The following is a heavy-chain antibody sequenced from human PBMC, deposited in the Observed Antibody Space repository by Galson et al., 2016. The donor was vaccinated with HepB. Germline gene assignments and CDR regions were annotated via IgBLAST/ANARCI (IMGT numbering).Heavy chain of an antibody. Sequence: SLRLSCAASGFTFSTHAMNWVRQAPGKGLEWVSGISDSGSITSYADSVKGRFTITRDNSKNTLYLQMNSLSAEDTAIYYCANQHTTGWYSCLTHWGQGTLVTVSS. J-gene: IGHJ4*02. CDR1: GFTFSTHA. V-gene: IGHV3-23*01. CDR3: ANQHTTGWYSCLTH. D-gene: IGHD6-19*01. CDR2: ISDSGSIT.